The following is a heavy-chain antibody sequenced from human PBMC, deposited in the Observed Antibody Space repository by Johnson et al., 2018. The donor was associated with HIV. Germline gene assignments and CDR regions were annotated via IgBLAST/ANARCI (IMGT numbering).Heavy chain of an antibody. Sequence: VQLVESGGGVVRPGGSLRLSCAASGFTFDDYGMSWVRQAPGKGLEWVSGINWNGGSTVYADSVKGRFTISRDNAKKSLFLQMNSLRAEDTAVYYCAKLRWAPRAFDIWGQGTMLTVSS. CDR1: GFTFDDYG. V-gene: IGHV3-20*04. D-gene: IGHD4-23*01. CDR2: INWNGGST. CDR3: AKLRWAPRAFDI. J-gene: IGHJ3*02.